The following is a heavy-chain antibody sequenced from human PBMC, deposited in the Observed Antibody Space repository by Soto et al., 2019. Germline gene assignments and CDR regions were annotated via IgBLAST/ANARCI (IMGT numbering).Heavy chain of an antibody. J-gene: IGHJ4*02. D-gene: IGHD7-27*01. Sequence: EVQLVEAGGGLEQRGGSLRLSCAASGYTFSSYSMNWVRQAPGKGLEWVSYITGGSDTIHYADSVKGRFTISRDNAKNSLYLQMNSLRDEDTAVYFCARDNVWAFDYWGQGTLVTVSS. CDR1: GYTFSSYS. V-gene: IGHV3-48*02. CDR3: ARDNVWAFDY. CDR2: ITGGSDTI.